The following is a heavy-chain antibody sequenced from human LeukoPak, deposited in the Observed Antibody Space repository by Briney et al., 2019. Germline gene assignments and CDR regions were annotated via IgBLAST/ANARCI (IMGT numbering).Heavy chain of an antibody. Sequence: PSETLSLTCTVSGGSINSYYWSWIRQPPGKGLERIGYIFYSGSTNYNPSLKSRVTMSVDTSKNQFSLKLSSVTAADTAVYYCARTGYCSSASCYTASRPYYYYYMDVWGKGTTVTVSS. CDR3: ARTGYCSSASCYTASRPYYYYYMDV. J-gene: IGHJ6*03. D-gene: IGHD2-2*02. CDR1: GGSINSYY. CDR2: IFYSGST. V-gene: IGHV4-59*01.